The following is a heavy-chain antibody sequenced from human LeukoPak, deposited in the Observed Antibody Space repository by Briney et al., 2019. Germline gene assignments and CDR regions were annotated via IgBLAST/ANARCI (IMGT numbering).Heavy chain of an antibody. J-gene: IGHJ4*02. Sequence: SETLSLTCAVYGTSFSDYYWSWIRQPPGKGLEWIGEINHSGSTNYNPSLKSRVTISVDTSKTQFSLRLSSVTAADTAVYYCACDYGDYLPLGYWGQGTLVTVSS. CDR2: INHSGST. CDR3: ACDYGDYLPLGY. CDR1: GTSFSDYY. D-gene: IGHD4-17*01. V-gene: IGHV4-34*01.